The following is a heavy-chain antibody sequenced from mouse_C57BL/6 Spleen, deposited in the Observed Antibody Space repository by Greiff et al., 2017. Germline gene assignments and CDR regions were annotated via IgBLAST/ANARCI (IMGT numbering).Heavy chain of an antibody. CDR3: ARGGLGDGYFDV. J-gene: IGHJ1*03. V-gene: IGHV1-52*01. CDR1: GYTFTSYW. CDR2: IDPSDSET. D-gene: IGHD2-3*01. Sequence: VQLQQPGAELVRPGSSVKLSCKASGYTFTSYWMHWVKQRPIQGLEWIGNIDPSDSETHYNQKFKDKATLTVDKSSSTAYMQLSSLTSEDSAVYYCARGGLGDGYFDVWGTGTTVTVSS.